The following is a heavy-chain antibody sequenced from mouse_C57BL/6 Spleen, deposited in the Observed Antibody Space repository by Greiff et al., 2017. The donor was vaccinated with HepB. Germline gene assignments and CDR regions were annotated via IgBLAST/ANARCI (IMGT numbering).Heavy chain of an antibody. CDR1: GFSLTSYG. CDR3: ARHYHRDYAMDY. Sequence: VQLLESGPGLVAPSQSLSITCTVSGFSLTSYGVHWVRQPPGKGLEWLVVIWSDGSTTYNSALKSSLSISKDNSKSQVFLKMNSLQTDDTAMYYCARHYHRDYAMDYWGQGTSVTVSS. V-gene: IGHV2-6-1*01. D-gene: IGHD3-1*01. J-gene: IGHJ4*01. CDR2: IWSDGST.